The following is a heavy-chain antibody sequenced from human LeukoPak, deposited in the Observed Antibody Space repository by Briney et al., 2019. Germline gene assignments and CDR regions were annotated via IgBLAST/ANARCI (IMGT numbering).Heavy chain of an antibody. Sequence: SETLSLTCAVSGGSLSSGGYSWSWIRQPPGKGLEWIGYIYHSGSTYYNPSLKSRVTISVDRSKNQFSLKLSSVTAADAAVYYCARGGWLQFTYYFDYWGQGTLVTVSS. CDR3: ARGGWLQFTYYFDY. CDR1: GGSLSSGGYS. J-gene: IGHJ4*02. V-gene: IGHV4-30-2*01. CDR2: IYHSGST. D-gene: IGHD5-24*01.